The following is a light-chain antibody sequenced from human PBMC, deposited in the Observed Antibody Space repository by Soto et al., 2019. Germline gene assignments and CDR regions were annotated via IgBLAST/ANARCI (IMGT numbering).Light chain of an antibody. Sequence: QSALTQPASVSGSPGQAITISCTGISSDVGSYNHVSWYQQHPGKAPKLMIYEGSERPSGVSNRFSASKSGNTSSLTISGLQAEDEADYYCCSYARSTLYAFATGTKLTV. J-gene: IGLJ1*01. CDR1: SSDVGSYNH. V-gene: IGLV2-23*01. CDR3: CSYARSTLYA. CDR2: EGS.